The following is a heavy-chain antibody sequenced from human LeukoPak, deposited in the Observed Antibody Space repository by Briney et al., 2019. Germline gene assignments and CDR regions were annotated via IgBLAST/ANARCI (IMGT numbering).Heavy chain of an antibody. Sequence: PWETLSLTCTVSGGSISDYFWNWIRQPAGKGLEWIGRIYSSGSTHYNPSLKGRATMSVDTPKNHFSLKLSSVTAADTAVYYCARVVGVLLWFGELLEVGAFDIWGQGTMVTVSS. CDR2: IYSSGST. CDR3: ARVVGVLLWFGELLEVGAFDI. D-gene: IGHD3-10*01. J-gene: IGHJ3*02. V-gene: IGHV4-4*07. CDR1: GGSISDYF.